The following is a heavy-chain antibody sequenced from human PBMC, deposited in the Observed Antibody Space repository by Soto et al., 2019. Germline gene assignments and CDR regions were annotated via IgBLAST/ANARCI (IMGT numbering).Heavy chain of an antibody. J-gene: IGHJ4*02. CDR1: GGSFSGYY. CDR3: ARGRPNYYGSGSYWNY. CDR2: INHSGST. V-gene: IGHV4-34*01. D-gene: IGHD3-10*01. Sequence: QVQLQQWGAGLLKPSETLSLTCAVYGGSFSGYYWSWIRQPPGKGLEWIGEINHSGSTNYNPSLKSRVTISVDTSKNQFYLKLSSVTAADTAVYYCARGRPNYYGSGSYWNYWGQGTLVTVSS.